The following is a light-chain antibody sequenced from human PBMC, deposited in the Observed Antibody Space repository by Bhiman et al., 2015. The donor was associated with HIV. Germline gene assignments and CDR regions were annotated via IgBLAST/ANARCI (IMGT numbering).Light chain of an antibody. V-gene: IGLV1-44*01. CDR3: AAWDDSLSGWV. J-gene: IGLJ3*02. CDR2: RSN. CDR1: SSNIGSNT. Sequence: QSVLTQPPSMSGTPGQRVSISCSGSSSNIGSNTVNWYQRLPGTAPKLLIYRSNLRPSGVPDRFSGSKSGTSASLAISGLQPEDEADYYCAAWDDSLSGWVFGGGTKLTVL.